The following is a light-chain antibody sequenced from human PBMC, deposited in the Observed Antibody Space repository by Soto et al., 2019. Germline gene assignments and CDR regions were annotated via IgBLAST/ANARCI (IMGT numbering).Light chain of an antibody. CDR1: QVISTS. CDR3: QQLFDSPIT. Sequence: DIQLTQSPSFLSPSIGESVTITCRASQVISTSLAWYQLRAGKAPKLLIDAAATLESGVPSRFSATVSGTEFSLTITSLQPEDFATYYCQQLFDSPITFGQGTRLEI. CDR2: AAA. V-gene: IGKV1-9*01. J-gene: IGKJ5*01.